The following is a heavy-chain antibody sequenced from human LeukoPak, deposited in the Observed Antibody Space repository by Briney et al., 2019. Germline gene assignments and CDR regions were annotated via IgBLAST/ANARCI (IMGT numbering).Heavy chain of an antibody. CDR3: ASEENLYYGMDV. CDR2: ISGSGGST. Sequence: GGSLRLSCAASGFTFSSYTMSWVRQAPGKGLEWVSAISGSGGSTYYADSVKGRFTISRDNSKNTLYLQMNSLRAEDTAVYYCASEENLYYGMDVWGQGTTVTVSS. D-gene: IGHD1-14*01. CDR1: GFTFSSYT. J-gene: IGHJ6*02. V-gene: IGHV3-23*01.